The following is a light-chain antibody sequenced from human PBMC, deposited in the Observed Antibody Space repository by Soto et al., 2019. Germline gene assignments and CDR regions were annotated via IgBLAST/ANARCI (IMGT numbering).Light chain of an antibody. CDR1: QYIRTD. CDR2: AAS. V-gene: IGKV1-39*01. Sequence: DIQMTQSPFSLSASVGDRVTITCRASQYIRTDLNWYQQKPGKAPKLLICAASSLESGVPSRFSGSGSGTEFTLTISSLHPEDFATYYCQQRYSTPWTFGQGTKVEIK. J-gene: IGKJ1*01. CDR3: QQRYSTPWT.